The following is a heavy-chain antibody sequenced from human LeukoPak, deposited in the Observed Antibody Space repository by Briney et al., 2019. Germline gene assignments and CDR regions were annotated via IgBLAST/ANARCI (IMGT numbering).Heavy chain of an antibody. Sequence: GGSLRLSCAASGFTVTNKYMRWVRQAPGKGLEWVAIIYDGDRTYYIDSAKGRFTLSRDNSKNTLYLQMNSLRAEDTAVYYCAGDSISSPNLDYWGQGTLVTVSS. CDR1: GFTVTNKY. V-gene: IGHV3-53*01. CDR3: AGDSISSPNLDY. D-gene: IGHD6-6*01. J-gene: IGHJ4*02. CDR2: IYDGDRT.